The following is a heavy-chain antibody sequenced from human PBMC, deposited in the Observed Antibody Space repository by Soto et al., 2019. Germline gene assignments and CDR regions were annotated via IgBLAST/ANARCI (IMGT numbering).Heavy chain of an antibody. CDR1: GFTFSSYA. D-gene: IGHD2-15*01. Sequence: PGGSLRLSCAASGFTFSSYAMHWVRQAPGKGLEWVAVISYDGSNKYYADSVKGRFTISRDNSKNTLYLQMNSLRAEDTVVYYCARVKENQVVRTPAYFDYWGQGTLVTVSS. J-gene: IGHJ4*02. CDR2: ISYDGSNK. CDR3: ARVKENQVVRTPAYFDY. V-gene: IGHV3-30-3*01.